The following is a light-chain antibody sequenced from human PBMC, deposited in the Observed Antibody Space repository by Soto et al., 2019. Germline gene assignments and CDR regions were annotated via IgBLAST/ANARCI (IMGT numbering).Light chain of an antibody. CDR3: QTWGTGIVV. CDR1: SGHSSYA. CDR2: LNSDGSH. V-gene: IGLV4-69*01. J-gene: IGLJ2*01. Sequence: QAVVTQSPSASASLGASVKLTCTLSSGHSSYAIACHQQQPEKGPRYLMKLNSDGSHSKGDGIPDRFSGSSSGAERYLTISSLQSEDEADYYCQTWGTGIVVFGGGTKLTVL.